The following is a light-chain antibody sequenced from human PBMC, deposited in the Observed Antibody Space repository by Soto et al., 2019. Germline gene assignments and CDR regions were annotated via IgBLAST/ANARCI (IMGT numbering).Light chain of an antibody. CDR1: QSVSSY. CDR3: QQRSNLLT. CDR2: EAS. V-gene: IGKV3-11*01. J-gene: IGKJ4*01. Sequence: EIVLTQSPATLSLSPGERATLSCRASQSVSSYLAWYQQKPGQAPRLLIYEASNRATGIPARFSGSGSGTDFPPTISSLEPEDFAVYYCQQRSNLLTFGGGTKLKIK.